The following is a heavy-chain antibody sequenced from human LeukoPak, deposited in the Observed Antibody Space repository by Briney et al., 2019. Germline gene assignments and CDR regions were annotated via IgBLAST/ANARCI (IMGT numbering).Heavy chain of an antibody. V-gene: IGHV3-21*01. CDR1: GFTFSSYS. D-gene: IGHD3-16*02. Sequence: PGGSLRLSCAASGFTFSSYSMNWVRQAPGKGLEWVSSISSSSSYIYYADSVKGRFTISRDNAKNSLYLQMNSLRAEDTAVYYCARGYVWGSYRPLFDYWGQGTLVTVSS. CDR2: ISSSSSYI. CDR3: ARGYVWGSYRPLFDY. J-gene: IGHJ4*02.